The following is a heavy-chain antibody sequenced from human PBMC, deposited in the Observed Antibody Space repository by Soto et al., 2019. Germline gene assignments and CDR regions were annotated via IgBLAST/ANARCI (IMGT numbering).Heavy chain of an antibody. V-gene: IGHV4-34*01. CDR3: ARVGLGYCSSTSCYRPNYYFDY. J-gene: IGHJ4*02. CDR2: INHSGST. Sequence: SETLSLTCAVFGGSFSGYYWSWIRQPPGKGLEWIGEINHSGSTNYNPSLKSRVTTSVDTSKNQFSLKLSSVTAADTAVYYCARVGLGYCSSTSCYRPNYYFDYWGQGTLVTVSS. D-gene: IGHD2-2*02. CDR1: GGSFSGYY.